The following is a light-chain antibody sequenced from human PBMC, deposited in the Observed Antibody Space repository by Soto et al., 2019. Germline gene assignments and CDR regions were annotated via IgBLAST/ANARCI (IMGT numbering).Light chain of an antibody. CDR2: EVS. J-gene: IGLJ3*02. Sequence: QSVLTQPASVSGSPGQSINISCTGTSSDVGGYNYVSWFQQHPGKAPKLMIFEVSNRPSGVSNRFSGSKSGNTASLTISGLQAEDEADYYCSSYTTSSTWVFGGGTKVTVL. CDR3: SSYTTSSTWV. V-gene: IGLV2-14*01. CDR1: SSDVGGYNY.